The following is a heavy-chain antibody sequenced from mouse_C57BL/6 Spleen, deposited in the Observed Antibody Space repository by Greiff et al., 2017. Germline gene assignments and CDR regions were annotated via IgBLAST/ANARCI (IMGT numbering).Heavy chain of an antibody. CDR3: ASLYYDYDRGIFFDY. CDR2: IDPNSGGT. CDR1: GYTFTSYW. Sequence: QVQLQQSGAELVKPGASVKLSCKASGYTFTSYWMHWVKQRPGRGLEWIGRIDPNSGGTKYNEKFKSKATLTVDKPSSTAYMQLSSLTSEDSAVYYCASLYYDYDRGIFFDYWGQGTTLTVSS. V-gene: IGHV1-72*01. J-gene: IGHJ2*01. D-gene: IGHD2-4*01.